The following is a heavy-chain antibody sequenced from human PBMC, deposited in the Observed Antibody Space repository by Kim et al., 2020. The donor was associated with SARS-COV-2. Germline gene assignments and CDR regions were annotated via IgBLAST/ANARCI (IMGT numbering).Heavy chain of an antibody. D-gene: IGHD5-18*01. J-gene: IGHJ3*02. CDR2: IIPIFGTA. CDR1: GGTFSSYA. V-gene: IGHV1-69*13. CDR3: ASGTYGYSDAFDI. Sequence: SVKVSCKASGGTFSSYAISWVRQAPGQGLEWMGGIIPIFGTANYAQKFQGRVTITADESTSTAYMELSSLRSEDTAVYYCASGTYGYSDAFDIWGQGTMVTVSS.